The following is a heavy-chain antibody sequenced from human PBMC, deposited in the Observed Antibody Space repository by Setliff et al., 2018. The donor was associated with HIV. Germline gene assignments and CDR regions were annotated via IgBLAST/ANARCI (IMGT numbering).Heavy chain of an antibody. CDR2: IIPKSGEM. V-gene: IGHV1-2*02. Sequence: ASVKVSCKSSGYTFTAHHIHWVRQAPGQGPEWMGLIIPKSGEMSYAEKFRGRVLMSRDTSINKAYMELTRLRSDDTAVFYCARGGYDFRGLDYWGQGTLVTVSS. CDR3: ARGGYDFRGLDY. CDR1: GYTFTAHH. D-gene: IGHD5-12*01. J-gene: IGHJ4*02.